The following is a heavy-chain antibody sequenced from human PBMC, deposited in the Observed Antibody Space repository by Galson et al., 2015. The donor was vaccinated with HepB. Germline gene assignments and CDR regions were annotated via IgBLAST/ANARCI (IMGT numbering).Heavy chain of an antibody. CDR1: GFTVSSNY. V-gene: IGHV3-23*01. Sequence: SLRLSCAASGFTVSSNYMSWVRQAPGKGLEWVSVISGSGGSTYYADSVKGRFTISRDNSKNTLYLQMNSLRAEDTAVYYCAKIIAAAGTRNDYWGQGTLVTVSS. J-gene: IGHJ4*02. CDR2: ISGSGGST. D-gene: IGHD6-13*01. CDR3: AKIIAAAGTRNDY.